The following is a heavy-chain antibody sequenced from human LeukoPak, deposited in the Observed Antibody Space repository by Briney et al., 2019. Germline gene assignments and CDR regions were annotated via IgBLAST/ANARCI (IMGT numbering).Heavy chain of an antibody. Sequence: PGGSLRLSCAASGFTFSSYAMLWVRQAPGKGLEWVAVISYDGSNKYYADSVKGRFTISRDNSKNTLYLQMNSLRAEDTAVYYCARDGYFRPPYQLPSLDYWGQGTLVTVSS. CDR2: ISYDGSNK. CDR1: GFTFSSYA. J-gene: IGHJ4*02. V-gene: IGHV3-30-3*01. D-gene: IGHD2-2*01. CDR3: ARDGYFRPPYQLPSLDY.